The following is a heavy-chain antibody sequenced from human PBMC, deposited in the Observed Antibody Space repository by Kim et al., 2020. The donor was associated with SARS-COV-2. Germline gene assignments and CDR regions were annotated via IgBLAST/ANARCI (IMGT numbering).Heavy chain of an antibody. CDR3: ARGIRDSSGYYTHYFDY. J-gene: IGHJ4*02. D-gene: IGHD3-22*01. V-gene: IGHV1-69*01. Sequence: CQGRVTITADESTSTAYMELSSLRSEDTAVYYCARGIRDSSGYYTHYFDYWGQGTLVTVSS.